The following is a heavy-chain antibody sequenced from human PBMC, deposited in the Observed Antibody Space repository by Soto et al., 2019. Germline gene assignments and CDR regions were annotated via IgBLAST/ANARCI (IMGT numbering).Heavy chain of an antibody. J-gene: IGHJ4*02. V-gene: IGHV6-1*01. CDR3: ARGGFYMTVANFDC. Sequence: QVQLQQSGPGLVKPSQTLSLTCAISGDSVSSNSVAWYWIRQSPSRGLEWLGRTYYRSRWYDDYAVSVKSRIRISPDTSKNQCALQLTSVTPGDTAVYYCARGGFYMTVANFDCWGQGTLVTVSS. D-gene: IGHD6-19*01. CDR2: TYYRSRWYD. CDR1: GDSVSSNSVA.